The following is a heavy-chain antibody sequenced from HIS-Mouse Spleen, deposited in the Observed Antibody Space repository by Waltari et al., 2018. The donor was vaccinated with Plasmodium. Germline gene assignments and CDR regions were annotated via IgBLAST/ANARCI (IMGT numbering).Heavy chain of an antibody. CDR3: ARLRYSYGYFDY. CDR1: GGSVSSYY. D-gene: IGHD5-18*01. CDR2: IYYSGRT. Sequence: QVQLQESGPGLVKPSETLSLTCTVSGGSVSSYYWSWIRPPPGKGLEWIGYIYYSGRTTDSPSRKSRVTISVDTSKNQFSLKLSSVTAADTAVYYCARLRYSYGYFDYWGQGTLVTVSS. J-gene: IGHJ4*02. V-gene: IGHV4-59*08.